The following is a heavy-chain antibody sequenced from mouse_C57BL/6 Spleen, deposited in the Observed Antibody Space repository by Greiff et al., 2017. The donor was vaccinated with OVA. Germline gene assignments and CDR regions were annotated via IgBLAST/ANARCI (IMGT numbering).Heavy chain of an antibody. CDR1: GYAFTNYL. CDR2: INPGSGGT. J-gene: IGHJ2*01. CDR3: ARDRSLDY. Sequence: QVQLKQSGAELVRPGTSVKVSCKASGYAFTNYLIEWVKQRPGQGLEWFGVINPGSGGTNYNEKFKGKATLTADKSSSTAYMQLSSLTSEDSAVYFCARDRSLDYWGQGTTLTVSS. D-gene: IGHD3-2*01. V-gene: IGHV1-54*01.